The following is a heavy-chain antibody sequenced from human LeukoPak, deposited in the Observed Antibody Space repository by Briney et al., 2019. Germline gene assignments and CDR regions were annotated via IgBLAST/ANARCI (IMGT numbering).Heavy chain of an antibody. CDR1: GFTFSSYG. CDR2: IWYDGSNK. J-gene: IGHJ3*02. V-gene: IGHV3-33*01. Sequence: GGSLRLSCAASGFTFSSYGMHWVRQAPGKGLEWVAVIWYDGSNKYYADSVEGRFTISRDNSKNTLYLQMNSLRAEDTAVYYCAREMAEGCSGGSCPDAFDIWGQGTMVTVSS. CDR3: AREMAEGCSGGSCPDAFDI. D-gene: IGHD2-15*01.